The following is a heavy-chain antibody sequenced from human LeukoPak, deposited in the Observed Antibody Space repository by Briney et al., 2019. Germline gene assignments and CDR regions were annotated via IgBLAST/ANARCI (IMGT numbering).Heavy chain of an antibody. CDR1: GYSISSGHY. CDR2: IYQSGST. V-gene: IGHV4-38-2*01. CDR3: ARVIYCSGGSCYDGAWFDP. D-gene: IGHD2-15*01. Sequence: SETLSLTCAVSGYSISSGHYWGWIRQPPGKGLEWIGSIYQSGSTYYNPSLKSRVTISVDTSKNQFSLKLISVTAADTAVYYCARVIYCSGGSCYDGAWFDPWGQGTLVTVSS. J-gene: IGHJ5*02.